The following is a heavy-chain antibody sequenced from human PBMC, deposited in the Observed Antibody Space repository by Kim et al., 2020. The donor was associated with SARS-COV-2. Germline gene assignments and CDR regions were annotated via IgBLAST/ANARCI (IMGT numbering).Heavy chain of an antibody. D-gene: IGHD2-8*02. CDR2: ISRSGRT. Sequence: SETLSLTCAVYGEYFSGYSWSWIRQSPEKGLEWLGEISRSGRTNFNPSLKIRVSMSINTSKNQFSLRLTSVTAADTAIYFCARGGGEKHVLFNTYPGHLDCWGQGSPVSVSS. CDR1: GEYFSGYS. J-gene: IGHJ4*02. V-gene: IGHV4-34*01. CDR3: ARGGGEKHVLFNTYPGHLDC.